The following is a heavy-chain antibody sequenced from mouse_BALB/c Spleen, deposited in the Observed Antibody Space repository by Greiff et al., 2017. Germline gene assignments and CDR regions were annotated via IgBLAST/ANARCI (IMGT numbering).Heavy chain of an antibody. V-gene: IGHV1-18*01. CDR1: GYTFTDYN. Sequence: EVQLQQSGPELVKPGASVKIPCKASGYTFTDYNMYWVKQSHGKSLEWIGAINPNNGGTIYNQKFKGKATLTVDKSSSTAYMELRSLTSEDTAVYYCARLLRPHWYFDVWGAGTTVTVSS. CDR2: INPNNGGT. CDR3: ARLLRPHWYFDV. J-gene: IGHJ1*01. D-gene: IGHD1-2*01.